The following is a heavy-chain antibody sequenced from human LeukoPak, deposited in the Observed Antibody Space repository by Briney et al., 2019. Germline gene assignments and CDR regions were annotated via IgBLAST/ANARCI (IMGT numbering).Heavy chain of an antibody. CDR1: GYTFTSYG. Sequence: ASVKVSCKASGYTFTSYGISWVRQAPGQGLEWMGWISAYNGYTNYARKLQGRVTMTTDTSTSTAYMELRSLRSDDTAVYYCARPAMVRGVTTYYFDYWGQGTLVTVSS. CDR3: ARPAMVRGVTTYYFDY. J-gene: IGHJ4*02. V-gene: IGHV1-18*01. CDR2: ISAYNGYT. D-gene: IGHD3-10*01.